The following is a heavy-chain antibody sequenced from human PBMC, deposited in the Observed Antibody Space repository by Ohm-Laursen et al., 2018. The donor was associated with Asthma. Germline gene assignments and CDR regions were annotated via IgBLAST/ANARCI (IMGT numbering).Heavy chain of an antibody. Sequence: ASVKVSCKASGYTFTSYYMHWVRQAPGQGLEWMGIINPSGGSTSYAQKFQGRVTMTRNTSITTAYMELSSLRSDDTAVYYCERVGKGGNSGIDCWGLGTQVTVTS. V-gene: IGHV1-46*01. D-gene: IGHD4-23*01. CDR2: INPSGGST. CDR3: ERVGKGGNSGIDC. CDR1: GYTFTSYY. J-gene: IGHJ4*02.